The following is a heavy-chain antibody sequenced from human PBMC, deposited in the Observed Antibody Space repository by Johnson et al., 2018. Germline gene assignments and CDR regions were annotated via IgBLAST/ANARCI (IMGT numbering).Heavy chain of an antibody. CDR1: GFTFSNFW. CDR2: IKEDGSEK. D-gene: IGHD5-18*01. Sequence: VQLVESGGGLVQPGGSLRLSCAASGFTFSNFWMTWVRQAPGKGLEWVANIKEDGSEKYSVDSVKGRFTISRDNAKNSLHLQMNSLRAEDTTVYYCARDLSRDSYGYRGSYDYWGQGTLVTVSS. CDR3: ARDLSRDSYGYRGSYDY. V-gene: IGHV3-7*01. J-gene: IGHJ4*02.